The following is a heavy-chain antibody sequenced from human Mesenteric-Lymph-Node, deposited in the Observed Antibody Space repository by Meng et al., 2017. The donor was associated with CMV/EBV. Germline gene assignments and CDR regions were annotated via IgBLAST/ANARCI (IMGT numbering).Heavy chain of an antibody. D-gene: IGHD4-11*01. CDR2: IYYSGST. CDR3: ARGNYAIRTRPVFDY. J-gene: IGHJ4*02. V-gene: IGHV4-59*12. Sequence: SETLSLTCTVSGGSISSYYWSWIRQPPGKGLEWIGYIYYSGSTNYNPSLKSRVTISVDTSKNQFSLKLSSVTAADTAVYYCARGNYAIRTRPVFDYWGQGTLVTVSS. CDR1: GGSISSYY.